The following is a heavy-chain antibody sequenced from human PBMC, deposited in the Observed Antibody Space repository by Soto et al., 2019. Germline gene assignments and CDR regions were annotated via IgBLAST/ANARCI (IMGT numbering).Heavy chain of an antibody. D-gene: IGHD3-3*01. Sequence: SETLSLTCTVSGGSISSYYWSWIRQPPGKGLEWIGYIYYSGSTNYNPSLKSRVTISVDTSKNQFSLKLSSATAADTAVYYCARGNGVQARKYYDFWSGYSNGMDVWGQGTTVTVSS. CDR2: IYYSGST. CDR1: GGSISSYY. CDR3: ARGNGVQARKYYDFWSGYSNGMDV. V-gene: IGHV4-59*01. J-gene: IGHJ6*02.